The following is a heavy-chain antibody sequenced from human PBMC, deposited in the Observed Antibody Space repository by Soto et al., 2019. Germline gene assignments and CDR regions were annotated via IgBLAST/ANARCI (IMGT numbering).Heavy chain of an antibody. V-gene: IGHV3-30-3*01. J-gene: IGHJ4*02. CDR3: ARAGGDYGDYVFDC. CDR1: GFTFSAYA. Sequence: QVQLVESGGGVVQPGRSLRLSCAASGFTFSAYAMHWVRQAPGKGLEWVTFISYDGSNKYSADSVKGRFTISRDNSKNALYLQMNSLRGEDTAVYYCARAGGDYGDYVFDCWGQGTLVTVSS. CDR2: ISYDGSNK. D-gene: IGHD4-17*01.